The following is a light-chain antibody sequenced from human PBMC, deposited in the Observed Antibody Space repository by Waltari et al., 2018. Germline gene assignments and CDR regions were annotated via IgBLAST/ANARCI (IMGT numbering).Light chain of an antibody. CDR1: SRSVGGYNY. CDR2: EVS. CDR3: SSYTSSSTLV. V-gene: IGLV2-14*01. Sequence: QSALTQPASVSGSPGPSTTIPCTGTSRSVGGYNYVSWYQQHPGKAPKLMIYEVSNRPSGVSNRFSGSKSGNTASLTISGLQAEDEADYYCSSYTSSSTLVFGGGTKLTVL. J-gene: IGLJ2*01.